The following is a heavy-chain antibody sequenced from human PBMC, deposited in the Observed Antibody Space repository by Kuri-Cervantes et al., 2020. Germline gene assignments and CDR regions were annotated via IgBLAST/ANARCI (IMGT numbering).Heavy chain of an antibody. CDR3: AREPLYGSGSYYRSPPVIYGMDV. V-gene: IGHV4-59*12. Sequence: GSLRLSCAASGFTFSSYWMSWIRQPPGKGLEWIGYIYYGGSTNYNPSLKSRVTISVDTSKNQFSLKLSSVTAADTAVYYCAREPLYGSGSYYRSPPVIYGMDVWGQGTTVTVSS. D-gene: IGHD3-10*01. CDR1: GFTFSSYW. J-gene: IGHJ6*02. CDR2: IYYGGST.